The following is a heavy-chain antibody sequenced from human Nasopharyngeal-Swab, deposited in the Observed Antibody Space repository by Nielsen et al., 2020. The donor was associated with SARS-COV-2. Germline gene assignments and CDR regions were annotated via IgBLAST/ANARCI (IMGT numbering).Heavy chain of an antibody. CDR3: AKGYFLDY. J-gene: IGHJ4*02. CDR2: ISYDGSNK. V-gene: IGHV3-30*18. D-gene: IGHD2/OR15-2a*01. CDR1: GFTFSSYV. Sequence: GESLKISCAASGFTFSSYVMHWVRQAPGKGLEWVAVISYDGSNKYYADSVKGRFTISRDNSKNTLYLQMNSLRAEDTAVYYCAKGYFLDYWGQGTLVTVSS.